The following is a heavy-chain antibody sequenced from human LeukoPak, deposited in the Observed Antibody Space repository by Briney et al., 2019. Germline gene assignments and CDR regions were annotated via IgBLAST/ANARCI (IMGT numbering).Heavy chain of an antibody. Sequence: PGGSLRLSCVASGFTFSRSPPDWVRQAPGKGLEWVANIKEDGSQTYYVDSAKGRFTISRDNAKNSLYLQMDSLRVEDTAIYYCAKSLDYWGRGTLVTVSS. CDR2: IKEDGSQT. V-gene: IGHV3-7*01. J-gene: IGHJ4*02. CDR1: GFTFSRSP. CDR3: AKSLDY.